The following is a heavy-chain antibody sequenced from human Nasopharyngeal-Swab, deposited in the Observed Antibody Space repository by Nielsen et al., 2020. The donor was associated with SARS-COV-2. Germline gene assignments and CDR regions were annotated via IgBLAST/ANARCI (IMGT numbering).Heavy chain of an antibody. CDR3: ARSTYYYDSSGYSFDY. CDR2: INAGNGNT. CDR1: GYTFTSYA. J-gene: IGHJ4*02. V-gene: IGHV1-3*01. D-gene: IGHD3-22*01. Sequence: ASVKVSCKASGYTFTSYAMHWGRRAPGQRLEWMGWINAGNGNTKYSQKFQGRVTITRDTSASTAYMELSSLRSEDTAVYYCARSTYYYDSSGYSFDYWGQGTLVTVSS.